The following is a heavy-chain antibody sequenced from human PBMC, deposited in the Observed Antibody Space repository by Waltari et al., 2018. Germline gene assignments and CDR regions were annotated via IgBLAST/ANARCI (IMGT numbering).Heavy chain of an antibody. D-gene: IGHD2-15*01. CDR1: GFALSSTY. V-gene: IGHV3-53*01. J-gene: IGHJ4*02. CDR2: SYSHGTT. Sequence: EVQLVESGGGLIQSGGSLSLSCAASGFALSSTYMAWVRQAPGKGLESVAISYSHGTTSYADSVKGRFTISRDNSKNTLFLQMSSVRVDDTAMYYCTTRVAISGVPGMPDYWGQGTLVTVSS. CDR3: TTRVAISGVPGMPDY.